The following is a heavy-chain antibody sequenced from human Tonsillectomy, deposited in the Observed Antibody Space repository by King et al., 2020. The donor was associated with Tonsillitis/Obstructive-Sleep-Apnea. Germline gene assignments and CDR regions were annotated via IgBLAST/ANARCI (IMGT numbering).Heavy chain of an antibody. J-gene: IGHJ4*02. CDR2: ISSSNNTV. Sequence: QLVQSGGGLVQPGGSLRLSCAASGFTFSSYSMNWVRQAPGKGLEWVSYISSSNNTVYYADSVKGRFTISRDNAKNSLYLHMNSLGDEDTAVYYCARLRYCSRASCYEGFDYWGQGTLVTVSS. D-gene: IGHD2-2*01. CDR1: GFTFSSYS. V-gene: IGHV3-48*02. CDR3: ARLRYCSRASCYEGFDY.